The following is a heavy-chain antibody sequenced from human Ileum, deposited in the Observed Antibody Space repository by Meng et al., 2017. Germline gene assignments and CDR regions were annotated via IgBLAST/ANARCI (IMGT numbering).Heavy chain of an antibody. V-gene: IGHV4-4*02. CDR2: IDQSGNS. CDR1: GASVSANSY. J-gene: IGHJ4*02. Sequence: QGQLQESGPGLVQPSETLSLTCSFSGASVSANSYWSWVRQPPGKGLAWIGQIDQSGNSYYSPSLKSRVTMSIDKSKNQFSLRLTSVTAADTAVYYCARHGGYYQDFWGQGTLVTVSS. D-gene: IGHD4/OR15-4a*01. CDR3: ARHGGYYQDF.